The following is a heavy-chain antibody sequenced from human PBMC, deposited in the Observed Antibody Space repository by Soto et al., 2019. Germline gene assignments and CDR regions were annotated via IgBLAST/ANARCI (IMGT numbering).Heavy chain of an antibody. CDR1: GYSFTSYW. CDR2: IDPSDSYT. D-gene: IGHD3-16*02. CDR3: ARNLRLGELSLLPHYYYGMDV. J-gene: IGHJ6*02. Sequence: GESLKISCKGSGYSFTSYWISWVRQMPGKGLEWMGRIDPSDSYTNYSPSFQGHVTISADKSISTAYLQWSSLKASDTAMYYCARNLRLGELSLLPHYYYGMDVWGQGTTLTVSS. V-gene: IGHV5-10-1*01.